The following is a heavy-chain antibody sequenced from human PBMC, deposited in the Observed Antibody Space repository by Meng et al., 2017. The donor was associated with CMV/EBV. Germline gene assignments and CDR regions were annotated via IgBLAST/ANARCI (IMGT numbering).Heavy chain of an antibody. CDR3: AREIPQAWAS. J-gene: IGHJ5*02. CDR1: GFSVSSNY. V-gene: IGHV3-66*01. Sequence: EMQLVEAGGSFVQHGGSRRLSCTASGFSVSSNYMSWVRQAPGKGLEWISIIYGSGNTYYGDSVKGRFTISRDNFRNTLYLQMNSLRAEDTAVYYCAREIPQAWASWGQGTLVTVSS. CDR2: IYGSGNT. D-gene: IGHD2-21*01.